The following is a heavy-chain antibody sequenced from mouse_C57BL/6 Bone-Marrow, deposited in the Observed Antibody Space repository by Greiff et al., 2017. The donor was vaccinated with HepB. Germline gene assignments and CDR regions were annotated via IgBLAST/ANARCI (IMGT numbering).Heavy chain of an antibody. Sequence: VQLQQSGAELVRPGASVTLSCKASGYTFTDYEMHWVKQTPVHGLEWIGAIDPETGGTAYNQKFKGKAILTADKSSSTAYMELRSRTSEDSAVYYCTRNDYDYDGYYAMAYWGQGTSVTVSS. D-gene: IGHD2-4*01. CDR1: GYTFTDYE. CDR2: IDPETGGT. CDR3: TRNDYDYDGYYAMAY. V-gene: IGHV1-15*01. J-gene: IGHJ4*01.